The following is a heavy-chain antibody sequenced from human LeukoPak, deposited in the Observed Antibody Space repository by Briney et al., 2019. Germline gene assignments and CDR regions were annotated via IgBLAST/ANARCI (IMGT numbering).Heavy chain of an antibody. CDR2: IIPIFGTA. V-gene: IGHV1-69*06. CDR3: ARQLVVGDYYFDY. D-gene: IGHD1-26*01. CDR1: GGTFSSYA. J-gene: IGHJ4*02. Sequence: RASVKVSCKASGGTFSSYAISWVRQAPGQGLEWMGGIIPIFGTANYAQKFQGRVTITADKSTSTAYMELSSLRSEDTAVYYCARQLVVGDYYFDYWGQGTLVTVSS.